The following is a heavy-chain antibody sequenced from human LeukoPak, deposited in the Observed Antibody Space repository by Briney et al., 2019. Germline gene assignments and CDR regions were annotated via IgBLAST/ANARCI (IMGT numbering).Heavy chain of an antibody. Sequence: PGRSLRLSCAASGFTFSSYGMHWVRQAPGKGLEWVAVIWYDGSNKYYADSVKGRFTISRDNSKNTLYLQMNSLRAEDTAVYYCARDHDSSGYYYANSEVLDYWGQGTLVTVSS. CDR3: ARDHDSSGYYYANSEVLDY. CDR2: IWYDGSNK. D-gene: IGHD3-22*01. CDR1: GFTFSSYG. V-gene: IGHV3-30*19. J-gene: IGHJ4*02.